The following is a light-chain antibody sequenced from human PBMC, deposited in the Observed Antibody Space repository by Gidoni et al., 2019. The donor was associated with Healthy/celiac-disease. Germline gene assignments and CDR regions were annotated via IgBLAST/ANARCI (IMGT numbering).Light chain of an antibody. CDR1: QSISSY. CDR2: AAS. J-gene: IGKJ2*01. V-gene: IGKV1-39*01. CDR3: QQSYSTPNT. Sequence: DIQMTPSPSSLSASVGDRVTITCRASQSISSYLNWYQQKPVKAPKFLIYAASSLQSGVPSRFSGSGSGTDFTLTISSLQPEDFATYFCQQSYSTPNTFGQGTKLEIK.